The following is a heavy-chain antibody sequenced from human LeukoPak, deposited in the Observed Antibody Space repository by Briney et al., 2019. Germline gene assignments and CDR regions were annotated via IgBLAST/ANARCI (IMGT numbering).Heavy chain of an antibody. V-gene: IGHV3-30*04. Sequence: PGGSLRLSCAASGFDFNNYVMHWVRQAPGKGLEWVAVISYDGSNIYYSDSVKGRFTISRDNSKNTVYVQMSSLRPEDTAVYYCVREMATTETFDYWGQGTLVTVSS. CDR3: VREMATTETFDY. J-gene: IGHJ4*02. D-gene: IGHD5-24*01. CDR1: GFDFNNYV. CDR2: ISYDGSNI.